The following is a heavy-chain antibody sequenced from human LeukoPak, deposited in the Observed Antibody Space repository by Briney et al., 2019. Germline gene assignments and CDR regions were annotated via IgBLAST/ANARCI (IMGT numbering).Heavy chain of an antibody. Sequence: ASVNVSCTASGYIFTSYAMNWVRQAPGQGFEWMGWINTNTGNPTYAQGFTGRFVFILDTSVSTAYVQISSLKAEDTAVYYCARGSGSYGTWFDPWGQGTLVTVSS. J-gene: IGHJ5*02. V-gene: IGHV7-4-1*02. CDR1: GYIFTSYA. CDR2: INTNTGNP. D-gene: IGHD1-26*01. CDR3: ARGSGSYGTWFDP.